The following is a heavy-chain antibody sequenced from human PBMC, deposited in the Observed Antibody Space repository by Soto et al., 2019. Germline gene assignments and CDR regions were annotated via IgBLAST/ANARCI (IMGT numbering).Heavy chain of an antibody. CDR2: ISAYNGNT. CDR1: GYTFTSYG. V-gene: IGHV1-18*01. D-gene: IGHD3-22*01. Sequence: QVQLVQSGAEVKKPGASVKVSCKASGYTFTSYGISWVRQAPGQGLEWMGWISAYNGNTNYAQKLQGRVTMTKDTSTSTAYMELRSLRSAGTAVYYCATDIGEYYYDSSGYYYGGWFDPGGQGTLVTVSS. CDR3: ATDIGEYYYDSSGYYYGGWFDP. J-gene: IGHJ5*02.